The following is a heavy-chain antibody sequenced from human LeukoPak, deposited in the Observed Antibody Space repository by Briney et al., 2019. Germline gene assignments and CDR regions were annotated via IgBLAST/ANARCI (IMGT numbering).Heavy chain of an antibody. V-gene: IGHV3-30*18. J-gene: IGHJ4*02. CDR2: ISYDGSNK. CDR3: AKDGIAGSGSYYLFFVDY. CDR1: GFTSSSYG. D-gene: IGHD3-10*01. Sequence: PGGSLRLSCAASGFTSSSYGMHWVRQAPGKGLEWVAVISYDGSNKYYADSVKGRFTISRDNSKNTLYLQMNSLRAEDTAVYYCAKDGIAGSGSYYLFFVDYWGQGTLVTVSS.